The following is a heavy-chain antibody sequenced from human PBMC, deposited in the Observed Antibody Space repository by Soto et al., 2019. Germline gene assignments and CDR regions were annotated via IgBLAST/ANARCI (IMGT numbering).Heavy chain of an antibody. CDR1: ENSFTNYW. D-gene: IGHD1-1*01. J-gene: IGHJ6*02. V-gene: IGHV5-51*01. CDR2: IYPGDSNT. CDR3: ATLEATTNYFYFGMDV. Sequence: GESLKISCNGSENSFTNYWIAWVRQMPGKGLEWMGIIYPGDSNTRYSPSFQGQVTISADKSISTAYLQWSSLKASDTAMYYCATLEATTNYFYFGMDVWGQGTTVTVSS.